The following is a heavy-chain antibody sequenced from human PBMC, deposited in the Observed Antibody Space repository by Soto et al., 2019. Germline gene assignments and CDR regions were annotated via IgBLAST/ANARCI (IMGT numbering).Heavy chain of an antibody. J-gene: IGHJ1*01. CDR1: GGSISSGGYS. CDR3: ARETPGAGHFQH. V-gene: IGHV4-30-2*01. Sequence: TLFLTCAVSGGSISSGGYSWSWIRQPPGKGLEWIGYIYHSGSTYYNPSLKSRVTISVDRSKNQFSLKLSSVTAADTAVYYCARETPGAGHFQHWGQGTLVTVSS. D-gene: IGHD2-2*01. CDR2: IYHSGST.